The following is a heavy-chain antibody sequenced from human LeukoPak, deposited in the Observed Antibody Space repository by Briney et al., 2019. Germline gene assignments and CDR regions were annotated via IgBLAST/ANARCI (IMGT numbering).Heavy chain of an antibody. V-gene: IGHV3-64*01. Sequence: GGSLRLSCAASGFTFSSYAMHWVRQAPGKGLEYVSAISSNGGSTYYANSVKGRFTISRDNAKDSLYLQMNSLRAEDTALYYCAKTHDYDSSVYLDYWGQGTLVTVSS. D-gene: IGHD3-22*01. CDR3: AKTHDYDSSVYLDY. CDR2: ISSNGGST. CDR1: GFTFSSYA. J-gene: IGHJ4*02.